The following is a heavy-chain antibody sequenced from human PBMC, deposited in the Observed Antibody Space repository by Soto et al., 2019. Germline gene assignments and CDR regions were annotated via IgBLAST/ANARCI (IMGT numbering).Heavy chain of an antibody. D-gene: IGHD3-22*01. Sequence: SETLSLTCAVYGGSFSGYYWSWIRQPPGKGLEWIGEINHSGSTNYNPSLKSRVTISVDTSKNQFSLKLGSVTAADTAVYYCARVQDDSSGLFDYWGQGTLVTVSS. CDR3: ARVQDDSSGLFDY. J-gene: IGHJ4*02. V-gene: IGHV4-34*01. CDR2: INHSGST. CDR1: GGSFSGYY.